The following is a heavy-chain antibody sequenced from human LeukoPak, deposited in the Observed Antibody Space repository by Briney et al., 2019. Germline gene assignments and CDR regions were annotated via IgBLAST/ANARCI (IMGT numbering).Heavy chain of an antibody. V-gene: IGHV3-21*01. CDR1: GFTFSSYT. CDR3: ARVRAAGVGTFDI. J-gene: IGHJ3*02. D-gene: IGHD3-3*01. CDR2: ISSSSSYI. Sequence: PGGSLRLSCASSGFTFSSYTINWVRQAPGKGLEWVSSISSSSSYIYYADSVKGRFTISRDNAKNSLFLQMNSLRTEDTAVYYCARVRAAGVGTFDIWGQGTMVTVSS.